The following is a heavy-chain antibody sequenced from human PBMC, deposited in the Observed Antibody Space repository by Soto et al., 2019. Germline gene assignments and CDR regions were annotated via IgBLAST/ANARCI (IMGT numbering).Heavy chain of an antibody. V-gene: IGHV4-4*07. CDR3: EREVDGLELGDDFDS. Sequence: SETLSLTCTVSGGSISSYYWSWIRQPAGKGLEWIGRIYTSGSTNYNPSLKSRVTMSVDASKNQFSLKLSSVTAADTAVYYCEREVDGLELGDDFDSWGQGTMVTVSS. J-gene: IGHJ3*02. CDR1: GGSISSYY. D-gene: IGHD1-7*01. CDR2: IYTSGST.